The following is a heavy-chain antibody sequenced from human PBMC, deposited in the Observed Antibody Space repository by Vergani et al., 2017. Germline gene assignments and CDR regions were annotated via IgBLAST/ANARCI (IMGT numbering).Heavy chain of an antibody. CDR1: GFTFSSYA. CDR2: ISGIGGNT. D-gene: IGHD3-10*01. J-gene: IGHJ6*02. V-gene: IGHV3-23*01. Sequence: EVQLLESGGNLIQPGGSLRLSCGASGFTFSSYAITWVRLAPGKGLQWGSAISGIGGNTFYTDSVKGRFTISRENSKDPLYLQMNSLRAEDTCVYYCARDRYYLGSGSYPYFYYYGLDVWGQGTAVTVSS. CDR3: ARDRYYLGSGSYPYFYYYGLDV.